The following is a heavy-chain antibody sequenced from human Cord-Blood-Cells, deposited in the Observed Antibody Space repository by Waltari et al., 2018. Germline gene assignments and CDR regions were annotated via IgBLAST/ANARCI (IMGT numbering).Heavy chain of an antibody. CDR3: AHITGDPIWGDAFDI. CDR2: MNPNSGNT. Sequence: RQATGQGLEWMGWMNPNSGNTGYAQKFQGRVTMTRNTSISTAYMELSSLRSEDTAVYYCAHITGDPIWGDAFDIWGQGTMVTVSS. J-gene: IGHJ3*02. V-gene: IGHV1-8*01. D-gene: IGHD7-27*01.